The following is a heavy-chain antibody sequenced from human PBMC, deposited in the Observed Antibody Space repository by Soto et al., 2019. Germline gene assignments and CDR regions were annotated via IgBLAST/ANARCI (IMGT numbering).Heavy chain of an antibody. J-gene: IGHJ4*02. D-gene: IGHD6-13*01. CDR3: ANPFMSKLSWYFDH. V-gene: IGHV3-23*01. CDR2: ISGSGGST. Sequence: GSVRNTLAYSRCTFIGGAMICNHQAPGKGLEWVSAISGSGGSTYYADSVKGRFTISRDNSKNTLYLQMNSLRAEDTAVYYCANPFMSKLSWYFDHWGQGTLVTVSS. CDR1: RCTFIGGA.